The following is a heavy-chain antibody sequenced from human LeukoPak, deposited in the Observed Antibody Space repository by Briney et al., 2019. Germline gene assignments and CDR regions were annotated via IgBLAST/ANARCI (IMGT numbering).Heavy chain of an antibody. CDR1: GFTVSSNY. CDR3: AREGDSSGYYY. Sequence: PGGSLRLSCAASGFTVSSNYMSWVRQAPGKWLEWVSVIYSGGSTYYADSVKGRFTISRDNSKNTLYLQMNSLRAEDTAVYHCAREGDSSGYYYWGQGTLVTVSS. D-gene: IGHD3-22*01. CDR2: IYSGGST. V-gene: IGHV3-53*01. J-gene: IGHJ4*02.